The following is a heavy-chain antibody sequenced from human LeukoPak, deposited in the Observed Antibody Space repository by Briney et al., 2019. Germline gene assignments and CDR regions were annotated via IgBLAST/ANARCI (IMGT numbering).Heavy chain of an antibody. J-gene: IGHJ6*03. Sequence: PGGSLRLSCAASGFTFSSYSMNWVRQAPGKGLEGVSYISSRSATIYYADSVKGRFTISRDNAKNSLYLQMNSLRAEDTAVYYCARHKDYYYSYMDVWGKGTTVTISS. CDR1: GFTFSSYS. V-gene: IGHV3-48*01. CDR2: ISSRSATI. CDR3: ARHKDYYYSYMDV.